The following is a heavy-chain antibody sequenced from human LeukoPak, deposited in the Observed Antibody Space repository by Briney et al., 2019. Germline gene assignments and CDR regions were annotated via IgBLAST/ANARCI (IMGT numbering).Heavy chain of an antibody. Sequence: PSETLSLTCAVYGGSFSGYYWSWIRQPPGKGLEWIGEINHSGSTNYNPSLKSRVTISVDTSENQFSLKLSSVTAADTAVYYCAREGVYSSSWYYFDYWGQGTLVTVSS. D-gene: IGHD6-13*01. J-gene: IGHJ4*02. CDR3: AREGVYSSSWYYFDY. CDR2: INHSGST. V-gene: IGHV4-34*01. CDR1: GGSFSGYY.